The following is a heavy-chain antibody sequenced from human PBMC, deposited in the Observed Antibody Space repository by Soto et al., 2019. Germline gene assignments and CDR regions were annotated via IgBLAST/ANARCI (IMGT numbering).Heavy chain of an antibody. V-gene: IGHV3-23*01. CDR1: GFTFSSYA. J-gene: IGHJ4*02. Sequence: GILRLSYAASGFTFSSYAMSWIRQAPGKGLEWVSAISGSGGSTYYADSVKGRFTISRDNSKNTLYLQMNSLRAEDTAVYYCAKDTEVFYFDYWGQGTLVTVSS. CDR2: ISGSGGST. CDR3: AKDTEVFYFDY. D-gene: IGHD4-4*01.